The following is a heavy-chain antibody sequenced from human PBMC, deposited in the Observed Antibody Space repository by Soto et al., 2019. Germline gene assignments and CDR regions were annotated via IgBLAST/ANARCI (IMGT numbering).Heavy chain of an antibody. J-gene: IGHJ6*02. CDR2: IKQDGSEK. CDR1: GFTFSSYW. Sequence: GGSLRLSCAASGFTFSSYWMSWVRQAPGKGLEWVANIKQDGSEKYYVDSVKGRFTISRDNAKNSLYLQMNSLRAEDTAMYYCARDLPPSWGLRFLAYYYGMDVWGQGTTVTVSS. V-gene: IGHV3-7*03. D-gene: IGHD3-3*01. CDR3: ARDLPPSWGLRFLAYYYGMDV.